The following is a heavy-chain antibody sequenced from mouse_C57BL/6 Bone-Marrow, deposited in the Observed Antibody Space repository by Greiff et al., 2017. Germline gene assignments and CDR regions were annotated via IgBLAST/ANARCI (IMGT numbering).Heavy chain of an antibody. V-gene: IGHV1-55*01. J-gene: IGHJ4*01. CDR2: IYPGSGST. CDR1: GYTFTSYW. Sequence: VQLQQPGAELVKPGASVKMSCKASGYTFTSYWITWVKQRPGQGLEWIGDIYPGSGSTNYNEKFKSKATLTVDTSSSTAYMQLSSLTSEDSAVYYCASTVVATDYAMDYWGQGTSVTVSS. D-gene: IGHD1-1*01. CDR3: ASTVVATDYAMDY.